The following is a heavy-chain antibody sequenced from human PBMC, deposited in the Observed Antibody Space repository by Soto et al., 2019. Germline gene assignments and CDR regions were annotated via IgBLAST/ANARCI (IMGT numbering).Heavy chain of an antibody. CDR1: GFTFSSYA. J-gene: IGHJ4*02. CDR2: ISGSGGST. V-gene: IGHV3-23*01. D-gene: IGHD5-18*01. CDR3: AKGTAGIQLWLRSNYFDY. Sequence: GGSLRLSCAASGFTFSSYAMSWVRQAPGKGLEWVSAISGSGGSTYYADSVKGRFTISRDNSKNTLYLQMNSLRAEDTAVYYCAKGTAGIQLWLRSNYFDYWGQGTLVTVSS.